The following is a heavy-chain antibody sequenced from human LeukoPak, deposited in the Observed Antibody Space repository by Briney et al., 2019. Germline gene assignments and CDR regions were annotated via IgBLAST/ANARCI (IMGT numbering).Heavy chain of an antibody. J-gene: IGHJ4*02. D-gene: IGHD1-26*01. Sequence: ASVKVSCKASGYSFPGYYMHWVRQAPGQGLEWMGWINTNNGGTNYAQKFQGRVTMTRDTSINTAYMELSSLRSDDTAVYYCARDRVSGRNADHFDYWGQGTLVTVSS. CDR3: ARDRVSGRNADHFDY. CDR2: INTNNGGT. CDR1: GYSFPGYY. V-gene: IGHV1-2*02.